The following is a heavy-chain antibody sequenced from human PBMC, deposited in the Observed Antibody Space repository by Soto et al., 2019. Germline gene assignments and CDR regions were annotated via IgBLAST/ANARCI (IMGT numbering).Heavy chain of an antibody. D-gene: IGHD6-13*01. Sequence: ASVKVSCKASGGTFSSYAISWVRQAPGQGLEWMGGIIPIFGTANYAQKFQGRVTITADESTSTAYMELSSLRSEDTAVYYCARDRRGYSSSWDFDYRGQGTLVTVSS. J-gene: IGHJ4*02. CDR3: ARDRRGYSSSWDFDY. CDR1: GGTFSSYA. V-gene: IGHV1-69*13. CDR2: IIPIFGTA.